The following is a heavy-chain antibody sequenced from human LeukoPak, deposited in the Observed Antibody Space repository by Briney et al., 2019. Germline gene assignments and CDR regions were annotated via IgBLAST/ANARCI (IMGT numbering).Heavy chain of an antibody. Sequence: GGSLRLSCAASGFNFANHAMSWVRQTPGKGLEWVSAISGGGDITYYADSVTGRFTISRDNSKDTLFLQMHSLRPGDTAVYYCAKAQIRRLYSYGHGEGYYFDYWGQGTLVTVSS. V-gene: IGHV3-23*01. CDR2: ISGGGDIT. CDR1: GFNFANHA. J-gene: IGHJ4*02. CDR3: AKAQIRRLYSYGHGEGYYFDY. D-gene: IGHD5-18*01.